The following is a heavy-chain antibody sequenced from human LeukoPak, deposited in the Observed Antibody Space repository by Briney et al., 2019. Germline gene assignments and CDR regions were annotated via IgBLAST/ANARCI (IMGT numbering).Heavy chain of an antibody. CDR2: IYYSGST. CDR1: GDSISGYY. D-gene: IGHD3-22*01. Sequence: SETLSLTCTVSGDSISGYYWSWIRQPPGKGLEWIGYIYYSGSTNYNPSLKSRVTISEDTSKNQFSLKLNSATAADTAVYYCARTRADSSGYYSAGDYWGQGTLVTVSS. CDR3: ARTRADSSGYYSAGDY. J-gene: IGHJ4*02. V-gene: IGHV4-59*01.